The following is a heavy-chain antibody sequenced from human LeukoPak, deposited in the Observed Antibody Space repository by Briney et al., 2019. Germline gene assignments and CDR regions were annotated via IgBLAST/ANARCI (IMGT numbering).Heavy chain of an antibody. V-gene: IGHV3-33*01. CDR3: ARRRYSVYDFDY. J-gene: IGHJ4*02. CDR1: GFTFSTYG. D-gene: IGHD5/OR15-5a*01. Sequence: PGGSLRLSCAAYGFTFSTYGMHWVRQAPGKGLEWVAVIWSDGSNKYYADSVKGRFTISRDNSKNTLYLQMNSLRAEDTAVYYCARRRYSVYDFDYWGQGTLVTVSS. CDR2: IWSDGSNK.